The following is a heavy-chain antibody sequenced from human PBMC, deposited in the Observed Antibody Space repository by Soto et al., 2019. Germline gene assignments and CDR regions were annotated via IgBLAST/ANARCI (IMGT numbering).Heavy chain of an antibody. CDR3: VRLIGNSWLDS. D-gene: IGHD2-8*01. CDR2: IYHSGST. V-gene: IGHV4-4*02. Sequence: SETLSLTCGVSGGSISSHNWWTWVRQPPGKGLEWIGEIYHSGSTNYNPSLKSRITINPDTSNNQLSLHLNSVTPDDTAVYYCVRLIGNSWLDSWGQGTLVTVSS. CDR1: GGSISSHNW. J-gene: IGHJ5*01.